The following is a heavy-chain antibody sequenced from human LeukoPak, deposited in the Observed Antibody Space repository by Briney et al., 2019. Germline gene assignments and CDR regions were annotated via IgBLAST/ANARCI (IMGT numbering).Heavy chain of an antibody. J-gene: IGHJ6*03. CDR1: GGSFTGYF. CDR2: INHSGST. V-gene: IGHV4-34*01. Sequence: PSETLSLTCAVSGGSFTGYFWSWIRQPPGKGLEWIGEINHSGSTNYNPSLKRRVTISVDTSKNQFYLKLSSVTAACTAVYYCARGPPRHYYFYYYMYVWGKGTTVTVSS. CDR3: ARGPPRHYYFYYYMYV.